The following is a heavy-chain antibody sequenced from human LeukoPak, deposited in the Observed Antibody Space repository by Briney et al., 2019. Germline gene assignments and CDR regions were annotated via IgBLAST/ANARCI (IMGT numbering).Heavy chain of an antibody. CDR1: GYSISSGYY. Sequence: PSETLSLTCAVSGYSISSGYYWGWIRQPPGKGLEWIGSIYHSGSTYYNPSLKSRVTISVDTSKNQFSLKLSSVTAADTAVYYCARDLMYSDYTPHDYWGQGTLVTVSS. J-gene: IGHJ4*02. CDR2: IYHSGST. D-gene: IGHD4-11*01. V-gene: IGHV4-38-2*02. CDR3: ARDLMYSDYTPHDY.